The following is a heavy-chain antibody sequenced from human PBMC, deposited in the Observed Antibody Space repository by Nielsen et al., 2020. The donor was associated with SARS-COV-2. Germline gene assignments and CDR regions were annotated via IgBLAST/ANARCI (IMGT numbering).Heavy chain of an antibody. CDR2: ISGSGGST. J-gene: IGHJ5*02. CDR1: GFTFSSYA. CDR3: AKDRGPAGGWFDP. Sequence: AGSLTLFCSASGFTFSSYAMSWVRQAPGRGLEWVSAISGSGGSTYYADSVKGRFTISRDNSKNTLYLQVNSLRAEDTAVYYCAKDRGPAGGWFDPWGQGTLVTVSS. D-gene: IGHD2-2*01. V-gene: IGHV3-23*01.